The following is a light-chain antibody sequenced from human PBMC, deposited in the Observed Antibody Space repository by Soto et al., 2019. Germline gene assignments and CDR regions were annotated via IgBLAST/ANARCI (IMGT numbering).Light chain of an antibody. CDR2: GAS. CDR1: QTIMSNY. J-gene: IGKJ1*01. Sequence: ETVLTQSPGTLSLSPGERATLSCRASQTIMSNYLAWYRQTPGQAPRLLIYGASNRATGIADRFSGSGSGTDFTLIISRLEPEDFALYYCQQYAGSPWTFGQGTKVEIK. V-gene: IGKV3-20*01. CDR3: QQYAGSPWT.